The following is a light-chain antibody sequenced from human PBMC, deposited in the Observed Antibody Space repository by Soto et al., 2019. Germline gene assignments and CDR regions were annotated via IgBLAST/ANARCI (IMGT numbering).Light chain of an antibody. J-gene: IGKJ4*01. CDR2: GAS. CDR3: QQYNDWPLT. V-gene: IGKV3-15*01. CDR1: QNINDN. Sequence: EIVMTQSPATLSVSPGERATLSCRASQNINDNLAWYQQKHGQTPKLLVYGASIGATGVPARFSGSGSGTEFTLTISSLQSEDFAVYYCQQYNDWPLTFGGGARVEIK.